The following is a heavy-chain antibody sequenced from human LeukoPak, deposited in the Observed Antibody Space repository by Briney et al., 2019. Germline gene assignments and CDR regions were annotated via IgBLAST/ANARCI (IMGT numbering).Heavy chain of an antibody. D-gene: IGHD2-15*01. J-gene: IGHJ4*02. CDR2: ISYDGSNK. Sequence: PGRSLRLSCAASGFTFNSYGMHWVRQAPGKGLEWVAVISYDGSNKYYADFVKGRFTISRDNSKNTQYLQMNSLRAEDTAVYYCAKTGYCSGGSCPGFDFWGQGTLVTVS. CDR1: GFTFNSYG. CDR3: AKTGYCSGGSCPGFDF. V-gene: IGHV3-30*18.